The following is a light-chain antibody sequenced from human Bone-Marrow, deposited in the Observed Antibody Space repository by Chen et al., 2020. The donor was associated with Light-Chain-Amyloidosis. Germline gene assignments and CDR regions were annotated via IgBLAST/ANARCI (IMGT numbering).Light chain of an antibody. V-gene: IGLV3-21*02. CDR1: NIGSTS. J-gene: IGLJ3*02. CDR3: QVWDRGSDRPV. CDR2: DDR. Sequence: SSVLTQPPSVSVAPGQTATIACGGNNIGSTSVHWYQQTPGQAPLLVVYDDRDRPSGIPERFAGTNASNTATLTISRVEDGDEADYYCQVWDRGSDRPVFGGGTKLTVL.